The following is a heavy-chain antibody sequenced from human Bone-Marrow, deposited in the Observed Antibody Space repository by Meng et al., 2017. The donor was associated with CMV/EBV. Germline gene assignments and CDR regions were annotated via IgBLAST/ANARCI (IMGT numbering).Heavy chain of an antibody. D-gene: IGHD3-3*01. J-gene: IGHJ4*02. CDR1: GYTFTRYG. V-gene: IGHV1-18*01. CDR2: ISAYKGKT. CDR3: ARDGGFWSGYYKTTFDY. Sequence: ASVKVSRKPSGYTFTRYGISWVRQAPGQGLEWMGWISAYKGKTNFAQKLHGRVTMTTDTSTSTAYLELRTLRSDDTAVYYCARDGGFWSGYYKTTFDYWGQGTLVTVSS.